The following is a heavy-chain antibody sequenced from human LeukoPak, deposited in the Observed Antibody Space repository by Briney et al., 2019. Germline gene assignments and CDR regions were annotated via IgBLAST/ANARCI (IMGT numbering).Heavy chain of an antibody. V-gene: IGHV3-23*01. CDR3: AKDGGAGPQYYFDY. Sequence: GGSLRLSCAASGFTFSSYAMSWVRQAPGKGLEGVSAISGSGGSTYYADSVKGRFTISRDNSKNTLYLQMNSLRAEDTAVYYCAKDGGAGPQYYFDYWGQGTLVTVSS. CDR2: ISGSGGST. J-gene: IGHJ4*02. D-gene: IGHD6-19*01. CDR1: GFTFSSYA.